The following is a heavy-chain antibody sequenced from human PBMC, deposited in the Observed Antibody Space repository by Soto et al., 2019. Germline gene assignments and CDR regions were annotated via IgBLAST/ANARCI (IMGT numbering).Heavy chain of an antibody. CDR3: ARVAEHYYLFDS. D-gene: IGHD3-22*01. Sequence: QVQLQESGPGLVKPSQTLSLTCTVSGGSISSGGYYWSWIRQHPGKGLEWIGYIYYSGSTYYNPSLTMRVTTSVDTSKNPFSLKLSSVTAADPAVYYCARVAEHYYLFDSGGQGTLVTVSS. J-gene: IGHJ4*02. V-gene: IGHV4-31*03. CDR2: IYYSGST. CDR1: GGSISSGGYY.